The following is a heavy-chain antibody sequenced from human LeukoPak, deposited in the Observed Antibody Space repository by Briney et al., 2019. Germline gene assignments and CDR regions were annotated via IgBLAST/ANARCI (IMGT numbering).Heavy chain of an antibody. CDR2: LIGSSGST. Sequence: PGGSLRLSCAASGFTSTNYAMNWVSQAPGKGLEGVSVLIGSSGSTDYADSVKGRFTISRDNSKNTVFLQMNSLRAEDTAIYYCAKGAYDYIEIGYFDSWGQGTLVTVSS. CDR3: AKGAYDYIEIGYFDS. J-gene: IGHJ4*02. CDR1: GFTSTNYA. V-gene: IGHV3-23*01. D-gene: IGHD5-12*01.